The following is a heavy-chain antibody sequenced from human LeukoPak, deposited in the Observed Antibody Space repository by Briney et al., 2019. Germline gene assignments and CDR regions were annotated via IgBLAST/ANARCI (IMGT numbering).Heavy chain of an antibody. CDR1: GFTFDDYG. Sequence: GGSLGLSCAASGFTFDDYGMSWVRQVPGKGLEWVSGINWNGGSTGYADSVKGRFTISRGNAKNSLFLQMNSLRAEDTAFYYCASGSGSGYYYFVYWGQGTLVTVSS. CDR2: INWNGGST. CDR3: ASGSGSGYYYFVY. V-gene: IGHV3-20*04. J-gene: IGHJ4*02. D-gene: IGHD3-22*01.